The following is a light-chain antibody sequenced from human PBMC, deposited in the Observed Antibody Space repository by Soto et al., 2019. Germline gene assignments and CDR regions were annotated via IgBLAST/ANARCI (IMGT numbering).Light chain of an antibody. CDR3: QQYGDYPWT. CDR1: QSISRY. J-gene: IGKJ1*01. Sequence: DVEMTQSPSTLSASVGDRVTITCRASQSISRYLAWYQQKPGKAPKFLISRASSLESGVPSRFSGSGSGTEFTLTISSLHPDDFATYYCQQYGDYPWTFGHGT. CDR2: RAS. V-gene: IGKV1-5*03.